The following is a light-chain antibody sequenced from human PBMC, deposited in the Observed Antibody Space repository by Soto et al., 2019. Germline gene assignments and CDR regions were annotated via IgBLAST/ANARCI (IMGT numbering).Light chain of an antibody. CDR1: QSISSW. J-gene: IGKJ1*01. V-gene: IGKV1-5*03. CDR2: KAS. Sequence: DIQMTQSPSTLSASVGDRVTITCRASQSISSWLAWYQQKPGKAPKLLIYKASSLESGVPSRFSGSGSGTEFTLTISSLQPYDFATYYCQQYNSYPWTFGQGTNVDIK. CDR3: QQYNSYPWT.